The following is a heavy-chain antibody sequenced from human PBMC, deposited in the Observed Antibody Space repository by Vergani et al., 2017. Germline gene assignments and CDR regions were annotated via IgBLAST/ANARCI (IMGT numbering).Heavy chain of an antibody. D-gene: IGHD6-19*01. CDR2: ISWKSDSV. J-gene: IGHJ4*02. CDR1: GFTFGDFA. V-gene: IGHV3-9*01. CDR3: AKDTVSSGWGIIDY. Sequence: ELQLVESGGGLVQPGRSLRLSCAASGFTFGDFAMHWVRQAPGKGLEWVSSISWKSDSVGYADSVKGRFTISRVNAKNSLYLQMNSLTAEDTALYYCAKDTVSSGWGIIDYWGQGTLVTVSS.